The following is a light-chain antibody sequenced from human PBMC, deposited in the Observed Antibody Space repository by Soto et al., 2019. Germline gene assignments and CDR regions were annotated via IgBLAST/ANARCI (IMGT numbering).Light chain of an antibody. Sequence: QSVLTQPASVSGSPGQSITISCTGTSSDVGSYNLVSWYQQHPGKAPKLMIYEGSKRPSGVSNRFSGSKSGNTASLTISGLQAEDEADYYCCSYAGSSTSSVFGGGTKVTV. CDR3: CSYAGSSTSSV. CDR2: EGS. CDR1: SSDVGSYNL. V-gene: IGLV2-23*01. J-gene: IGLJ2*01.